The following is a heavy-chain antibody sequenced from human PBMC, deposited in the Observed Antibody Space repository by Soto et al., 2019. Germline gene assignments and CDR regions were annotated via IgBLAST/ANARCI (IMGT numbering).Heavy chain of an antibody. CDR3: ARSRPSPYMCSGVSCYPAPFDY. D-gene: IGHD2-15*01. CDR2: INHSGST. Sequence: QVQLQQWGAGLLKPSETLSLTCAVYGGSFSGYYWCWIRQPPGTGLEWSGEINHSGSTNYNSSLKSRVTLSVDTSKKQFYLKMSSVTAADTAVYYCARSRPSPYMCSGVSCYPAPFDYWGQGTLVTVSS. J-gene: IGHJ4*02. CDR1: GGSFSGYY. V-gene: IGHV4-34*01.